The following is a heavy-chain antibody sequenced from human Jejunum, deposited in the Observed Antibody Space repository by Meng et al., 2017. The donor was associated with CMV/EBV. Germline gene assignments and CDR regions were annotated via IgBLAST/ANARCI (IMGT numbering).Heavy chain of an antibody. Sequence: FTSSYMYWVRQAPGQGLEWMGMINPSGAGTSYAQKFQGRVTMTRDTSTTTFYMELSSLRSEDTAVYYCAREVVPAVNAFYYYGMDVWGQGTTVTVSS. J-gene: IGHJ6*02. CDR3: AREVVPAVNAFYYYGMDV. D-gene: IGHD2-2*01. CDR2: INPSGAGT. V-gene: IGHV1-46*01. CDR1: FTSSY.